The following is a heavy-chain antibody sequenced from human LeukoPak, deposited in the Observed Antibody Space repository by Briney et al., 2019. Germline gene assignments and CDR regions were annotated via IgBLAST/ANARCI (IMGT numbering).Heavy chain of an antibody. Sequence: SETLSLTCTVSGGSISSGSYYWSWIRQPAGKGLEWIGRIYTSGSTNYNPSLKGRVTISVDTSKNQFSLKLSSVTAADTAVYYCATDQGRWLQSPFFDYWGQGTLVTVSS. CDR2: IYTSGST. CDR3: ATDQGRWLQSPFFDY. J-gene: IGHJ4*02. D-gene: IGHD5-24*01. CDR1: GGSISSGSYY. V-gene: IGHV4-61*02.